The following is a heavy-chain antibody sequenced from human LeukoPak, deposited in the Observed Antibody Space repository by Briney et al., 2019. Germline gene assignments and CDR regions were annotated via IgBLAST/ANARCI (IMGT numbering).Heavy chain of an antibody. Sequence: PSETLSLTCIVSGVSISSYYWSWLRQPPGKGLEWIGYISYSGTTHYNPSLDSRVTISVDTSKNQFSLKLRSVIAADTAAYYCARHGVYYASGSPSFDYWGQGTLVTVSS. J-gene: IGHJ4*02. CDR1: GVSISSYY. V-gene: IGHV4-59*08. D-gene: IGHD3-10*01. CDR2: ISYSGTT. CDR3: ARHGVYYASGSPSFDY.